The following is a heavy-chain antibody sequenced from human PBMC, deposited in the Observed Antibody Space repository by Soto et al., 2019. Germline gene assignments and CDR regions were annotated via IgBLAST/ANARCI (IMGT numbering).Heavy chain of an antibody. D-gene: IGHD3-22*01. CDR1: GFTFSSYA. Sequence: QVQLVESGGGVVQPGRSLRLSCAASGFTFSSYAMHWVRQAPGKGLEWVAVISYDGSNKYYADSVKGRFTISRDNSKNTLYLQMNSLRAEDTAVYYCARAEGSITMIVVVITAIDYWGQGTLVTVSS. CDR2: ISYDGSNK. V-gene: IGHV3-30-3*01. CDR3: ARAEGSITMIVVVITAIDY. J-gene: IGHJ4*02.